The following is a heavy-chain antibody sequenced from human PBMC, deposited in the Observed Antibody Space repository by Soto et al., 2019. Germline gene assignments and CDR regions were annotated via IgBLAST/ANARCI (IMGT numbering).Heavy chain of an antibody. J-gene: IGHJ5*02. D-gene: IGHD4-4*01. V-gene: IGHV1-2*04. CDR3: ARDVATTVTTGPSNWFDP. CDR1: GYTFTGYY. Sequence: ASVKVSCKASGYTFTGYYMHWVRQAPGQGLEWMGWINPNSGGTNYAQKFQGWVTMTRDTSISTAYMELSRLRSDDTAVYYCARDVATTVTTGPSNWFDPWGQGTLVTVSS. CDR2: INPNSGGT.